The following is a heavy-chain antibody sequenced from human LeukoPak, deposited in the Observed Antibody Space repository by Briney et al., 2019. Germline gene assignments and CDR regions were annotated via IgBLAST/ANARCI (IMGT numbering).Heavy chain of an antibody. J-gene: IGHJ5*02. D-gene: IGHD5-24*01. CDR3: ARVWLEMADSNWFDP. V-gene: IGHV4-59*01. Sequence: SETLSLTCTASGGSISSYYWSWIRQPPGKGLEWIGYIYYSGSTNYNPSLKSRVTISVDTSKNQFSLKLSSVTAADTAVYYCARVWLEMADSNWFDPWGQGTLVTVSS. CDR2: IYYSGST. CDR1: GGSISSYY.